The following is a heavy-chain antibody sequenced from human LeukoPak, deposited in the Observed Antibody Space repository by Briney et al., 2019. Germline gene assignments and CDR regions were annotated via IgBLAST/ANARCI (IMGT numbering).Heavy chain of an antibody. CDR2: IYYSGST. CDR1: GGSISSGDYY. CDR3: ARDPGLLWFGELFGDYGMDV. D-gene: IGHD3-10*01. Sequence: SETLSLTCTVSGGSISSGDYYWSWIRQPPGKGLEWIGYIYYSGSTYYNPSLKSRVTISVDTSKNQFSLKLSSVTAADTAVYYCARDPGLLWFGELFGDYGMDVWGKGTTVTVSS. J-gene: IGHJ6*04. V-gene: IGHV4-30-4*01.